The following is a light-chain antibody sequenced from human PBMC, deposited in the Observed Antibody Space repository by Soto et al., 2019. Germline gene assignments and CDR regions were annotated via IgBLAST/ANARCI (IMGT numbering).Light chain of an antibody. Sequence: DIQMAQSPSTLSVSVGDRVTITCRASQSITSWLAWYQQKPGKAPKLLIYKASNLESGVPSRFSGSGSGAEFTCTISSLQRDDFATYCCQQYNSYPLTFGGGTKVEIK. CDR2: KAS. CDR3: QQYNSYPLT. V-gene: IGKV1-5*03. CDR1: QSITSW. J-gene: IGKJ4*01.